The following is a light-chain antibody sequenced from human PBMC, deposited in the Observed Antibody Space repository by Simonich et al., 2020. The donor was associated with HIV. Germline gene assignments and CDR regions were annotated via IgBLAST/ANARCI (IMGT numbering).Light chain of an antibody. J-gene: IGKJ1*01. CDR1: QSVSSN. CDR2: GAS. V-gene: IGKV3-15*01. CDR3: QQYNSWPPWT. Sequence: EIVMTQSPATLSVSPGERATLSCRASQSVSSNLAWYQQKPGPAPRLLIYGASTRATGIPARFSGRGSGTEFTLTISSMQSEDFAVYYCQQYNSWPPWTFGQGTKVEIK.